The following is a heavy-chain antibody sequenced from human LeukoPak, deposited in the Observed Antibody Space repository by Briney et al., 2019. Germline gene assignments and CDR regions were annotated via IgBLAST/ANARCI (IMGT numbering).Heavy chain of an antibody. CDR2: INPSGGST. D-gene: IGHD2-21*02. CDR3: ARELAYCGGDCCYYYYGMDV. J-gene: IGHJ6*02. CDR1: GYTFTSYY. Sequence: ASVKVSCKASGYTFTSYYMHWVQQAPGQGLEWMGIINPSGGSTSYAQKFQGRVTMTRDTSTSTVYMELSSQRSEDTAVYYCARELAYCGGDCCYYYYGMDVWGQGTTVTVSS. V-gene: IGHV1-46*01.